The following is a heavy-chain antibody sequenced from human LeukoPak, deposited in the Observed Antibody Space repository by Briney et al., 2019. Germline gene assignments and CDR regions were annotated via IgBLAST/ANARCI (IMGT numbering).Heavy chain of an antibody. Sequence: PGGSLRLSCAASGFTVSNNYMSWVRHAPGKGLEWVSVIYSGGSTYYADSVKGRFTISRDNSKNTLYLQMNSLRGEDTAVYYCARANGLSDGGYSGYDFVWDYYYYMDVWGKGTTVTGSS. D-gene: IGHD5-12*01. CDR1: GFTVSNNY. V-gene: IGHV3-53*01. J-gene: IGHJ6*03. CDR3: ARANGLSDGGYSGYDFVWDYYYYMDV. CDR2: IYSGGST.